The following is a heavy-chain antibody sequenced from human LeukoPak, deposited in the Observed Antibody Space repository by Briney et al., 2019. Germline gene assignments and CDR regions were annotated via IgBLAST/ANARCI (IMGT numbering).Heavy chain of an antibody. Sequence: GGSLRLSCAASGFTVSLNYMTWVRQAPGKGLEWISIMYSGGTTYYADSVKGRFTISRDSSKNTLYLQMNSLRAEDTAVYYCARGMTTATLYYYYAMDVWGQGTTVTVSS. D-gene: IGHD4-11*01. V-gene: IGHV3-66*01. J-gene: IGHJ6*02. CDR3: ARGMTTATLYYYYAMDV. CDR2: MYSGGTT. CDR1: GFTVSLNY.